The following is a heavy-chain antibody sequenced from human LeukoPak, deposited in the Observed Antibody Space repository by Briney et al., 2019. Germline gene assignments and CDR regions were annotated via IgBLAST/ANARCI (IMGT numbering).Heavy chain of an antibody. CDR1: GGSISSSSYY. V-gene: IGHV4-39*07. CDR2: IYYSGST. CDR3: ARDYIAASRVTAIPFDY. J-gene: IGHJ4*02. D-gene: IGHD2-21*02. Sequence: PSETLSLTYTVSGGSISSSSYYWGWTRQPPGKGLEWNGSIYYSGSTYYNPSLKSRVTISVDTSKNQFSLKLSSVTAADTAVYYCARDYIAASRVTAIPFDYWGQGTLVTVSS.